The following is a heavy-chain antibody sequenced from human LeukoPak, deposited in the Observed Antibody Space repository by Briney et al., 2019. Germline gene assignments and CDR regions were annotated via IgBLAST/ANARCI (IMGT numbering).Heavy chain of an antibody. CDR3: ATQNYDFWSGYFYYFDY. D-gene: IGHD3-3*01. J-gene: IGHJ4*02. V-gene: IGHV3-23*01. CDR2: ISGSGGST. Sequence: PGGSLRLSCAASGFTFSSYAMSWVRQAPGKGLEWVSAISGSGGSTYYADSVKGRFTISRDNSKNTLYLQMNSLRAEDTAVYYCATQNYDFWSGYFYYFDYWGQGTLVTVSS. CDR1: GFTFSSYA.